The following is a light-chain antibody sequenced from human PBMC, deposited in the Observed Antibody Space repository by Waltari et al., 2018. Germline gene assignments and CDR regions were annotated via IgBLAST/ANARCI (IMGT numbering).Light chain of an antibody. CDR1: QSLLYSSNNKNY. Sequence: DIVMTQSPDSLAVSLGERATIHCQSSQSLLYSSNNKNYVAWYQQKPGQPPKLLVDWASTRESGVPDRFSAGGSGTDFTLTISSLQAEDVAVYYCQQFYTTPMTFGQGTRLEIK. CDR2: WAS. J-gene: IGKJ5*01. V-gene: IGKV4-1*01. CDR3: QQFYTTPMT.